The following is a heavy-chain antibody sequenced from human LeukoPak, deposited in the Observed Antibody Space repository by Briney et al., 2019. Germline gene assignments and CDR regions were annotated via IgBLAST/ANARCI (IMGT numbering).Heavy chain of an antibody. V-gene: IGHV1-2*02. CDR1: GYTFTGYF. Sequence: ASMKVSCKASGYTFTGYFIHWARQAPGQGLEWMGCINPNSGGTNYAQNFQGRVTMTRDTSTSTAYMELSRLRPDDTAVYYCARDLGWGGEEAFDIWGQGTVVTVSS. CDR2: INPNSGGT. J-gene: IGHJ3*02. CDR3: ARDLGWGGEEAFDI. D-gene: IGHD2-21*01.